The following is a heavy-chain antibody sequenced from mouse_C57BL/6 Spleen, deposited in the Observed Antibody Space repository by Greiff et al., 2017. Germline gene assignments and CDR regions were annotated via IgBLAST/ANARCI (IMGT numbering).Heavy chain of an antibody. V-gene: IGHV1-4*01. J-gene: IGHJ4*01. CDR1: GYNFTSYT. CDR2: INPSSGYT. CDR3: ARTLSTTVVAPTGKGDYYAMDY. Sequence: VQLQQSGAELARPGASVKMSCKASGYNFTSYTMHWVKQRPGQGLEWIGYINPSSGYTKYNQKFKDKATLTADKSSSTAYMQLSRLTSEDSAVYYCARTLSTTVVAPTGKGDYYAMDYWGQGTSVTVSS. D-gene: IGHD1-1*01.